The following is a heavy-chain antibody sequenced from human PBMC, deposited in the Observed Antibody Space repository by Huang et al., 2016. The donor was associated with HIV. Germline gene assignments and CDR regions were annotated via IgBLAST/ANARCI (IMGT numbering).Heavy chain of an antibody. Sequence: EVLLVQSGAELKEPGESLKISCKASGYGFSSYWIGWVRQKPGKGQEWMGIIYPRDSENKYSPSFDGQVTSSADKSTRTAYLQWESLKAPDTAIYFCARQVDGFRSHFDFWGQGTLVSVSS. V-gene: IGHV5-51*01. CDR2: IYPRDSEN. CDR1: GYGFSSYW. CDR3: ARQVDGFRSHFDF. D-gene: IGHD5-18*01. J-gene: IGHJ4*02.